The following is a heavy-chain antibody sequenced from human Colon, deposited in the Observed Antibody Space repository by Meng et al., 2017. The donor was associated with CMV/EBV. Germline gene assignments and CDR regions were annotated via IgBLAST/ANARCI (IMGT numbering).Heavy chain of an antibody. CDR3: AKGGVYSSTWGDY. D-gene: IGHD6-13*01. V-gene: IGHV3-23*01. Sequence: GESLKISCAASGFTFSPYAMSWVRQAPGKGLEWVSAISGSGGSTYYADSVKGRFTISRDNSKNTLYLQMNSLRAEDTAVYYCAKGGVYSSTWGDYWGQGTLVTVSS. J-gene: IGHJ4*02. CDR1: GFTFSPYA. CDR2: ISGSGGST.